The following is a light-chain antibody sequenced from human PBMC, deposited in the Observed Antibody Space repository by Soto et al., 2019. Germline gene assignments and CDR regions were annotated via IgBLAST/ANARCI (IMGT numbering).Light chain of an antibody. CDR3: QQYGRSPDT. J-gene: IGKJ1*01. V-gene: IGKV3-20*01. Sequence: EIVLTQSPGTLSLSPGERATLSCRAGQSVTSSYLAWYQQRPGQAPRLLIYGASYRATGIPDRFSGSGSGIDFTLTISRLEPEDFAVYYCQQYGRSPDTFGQGAKVDIK. CDR1: QSVTSSY. CDR2: GAS.